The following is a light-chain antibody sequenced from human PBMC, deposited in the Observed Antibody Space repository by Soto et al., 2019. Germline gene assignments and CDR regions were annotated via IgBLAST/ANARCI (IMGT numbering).Light chain of an antibody. Sequence: QSVLTQPPSVSGAPGQRVTISCTGTSSDVGGYNYVSWYQQHPGKAPKLMIYEVSNRPSGVSNRFSGSKSGNTASLTISGLQAEDEADYYCILYTSRTTLVVFAGSPQLAV. CDR3: ILYTSRTTLVV. CDR2: EVS. J-gene: IGLJ2*01. V-gene: IGLV2-14*01. CDR1: SSDVGGYNY.